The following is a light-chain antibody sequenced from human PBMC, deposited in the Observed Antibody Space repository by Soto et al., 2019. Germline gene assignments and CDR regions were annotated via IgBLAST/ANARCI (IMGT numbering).Light chain of an antibody. CDR2: GAS. CDR1: QSVRSN. J-gene: IGKJ5*01. Sequence: EILMTQSPATLSVSPGERATVSCRASQSVRSNLAWYQQKPGQAPRLLIYGASTRATGIPARFSGSGSGTDFTLTISGLEPEDFAVYYCQQYDRSPMTFGQGTRLEIK. CDR3: QQYDRSPMT. V-gene: IGKV3-15*01.